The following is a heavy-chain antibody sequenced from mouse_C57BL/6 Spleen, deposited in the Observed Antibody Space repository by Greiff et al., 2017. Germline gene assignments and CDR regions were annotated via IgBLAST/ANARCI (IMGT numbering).Heavy chain of an antibody. CDR1: GFTFTDYY. CDR3: ARSQLTCRFDY. D-gene: IGHD3-3*01. CDR2: IRNKANGYTT. Sequence: EVNVVESGGGLVQPGGSLSLSCAASGFTFTDYYMSWVRQPPGKALEWLGFIRNKANGYTTEYSASVKGRFTISRDNSQSILYLQMNALRAEYSATYYCARSQLTCRFDYWGQGTTLTVSS. J-gene: IGHJ2*01. V-gene: IGHV7-3*01.